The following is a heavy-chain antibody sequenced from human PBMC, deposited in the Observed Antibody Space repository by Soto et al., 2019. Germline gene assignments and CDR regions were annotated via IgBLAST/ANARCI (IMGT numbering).Heavy chain of an antibody. CDR1: GYTFTSYG. V-gene: IGHV1-18*04. J-gene: IGHJ6*02. D-gene: IGHD2-2*02. CDR2: ISAYNGNT. Sequence: ASVKVSCKASGYTFTSYGISWVRQAPGQGLEWMGWISAYNGNTNYAQKLQGRVTMTTDASTSTAYMELRSLRSDDTAVYYCARGEYCSSTSCYMEYYYYGMDVWGQGTTVTVSS. CDR3: ARGEYCSSTSCYMEYYYYGMDV.